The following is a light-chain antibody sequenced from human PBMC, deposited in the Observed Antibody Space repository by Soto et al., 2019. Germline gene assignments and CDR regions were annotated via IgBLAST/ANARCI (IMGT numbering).Light chain of an antibody. V-gene: IGKV1-17*01. J-gene: IGKJ1*01. Sequence: DIHMTQSPSSLSAFVGDRVTITCRASQTISSWLAWYQQKPGKAPKRLIYAASSLQSGVPSRFSGSGSGTEFTLTISSLQPEDFATYYCLQHNDYRWTFGQGTNVDIK. CDR3: LQHNDYRWT. CDR2: AAS. CDR1: QTISSW.